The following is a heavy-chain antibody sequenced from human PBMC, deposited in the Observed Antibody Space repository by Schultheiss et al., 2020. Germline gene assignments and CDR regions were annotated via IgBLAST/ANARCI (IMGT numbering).Heavy chain of an antibody. CDR2: ISYDGSNK. CDR3: AKGIIGNFDY. Sequence: GGSLRLSCAASGFTFSSYGMHWVRQAPGKGLEWVAVISYDGSNKYYADSVKGRFTISRDNSKNTLYLQMNSLRAEDTAVYYCAKGIIGNFDYWGQGTLVTVYS. J-gene: IGHJ4*02. CDR1: GFTFSSYG. D-gene: IGHD3-10*01. V-gene: IGHV3-30*18.